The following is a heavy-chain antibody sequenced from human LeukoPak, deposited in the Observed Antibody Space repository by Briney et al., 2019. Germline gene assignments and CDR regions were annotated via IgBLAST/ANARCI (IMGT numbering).Heavy chain of an antibody. D-gene: IGHD6-19*01. V-gene: IGHV3-23*01. Sequence: PGGSLRLSCAASGFTFSTYAMSWVRQTPTKGLEWVSAIGDDGATTYYADSVKGRFTISRDNSKNTLYLQMNSLRAEDTAVYYCAKGVSGWPYYFDYWGRGTLGTVSS. CDR2: IGDDGATT. CDR3: AKGVSGWPYYFDY. CDR1: GFTFSTYA. J-gene: IGHJ4*02.